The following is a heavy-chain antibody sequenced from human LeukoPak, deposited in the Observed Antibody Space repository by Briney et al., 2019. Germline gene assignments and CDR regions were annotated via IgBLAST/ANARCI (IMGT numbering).Heavy chain of an antibody. Sequence: GPSVKVSCKASGYTFTSYYMHWVRQAPGQGLKWMGIINPSGGSTRYAQKFQGRVTMTRDTSTSTVYMELSSRAFKDTAVYYCASSWNLEANWFDPWGQGTLVTVSS. CDR3: ASSWNLEANWFDP. V-gene: IGHV1-46*01. J-gene: IGHJ5*02. CDR2: INPSGGST. D-gene: IGHD1-7*01. CDR1: GYTFTSYY.